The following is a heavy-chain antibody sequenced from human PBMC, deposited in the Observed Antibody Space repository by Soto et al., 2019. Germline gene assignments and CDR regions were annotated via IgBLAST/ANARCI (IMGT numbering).Heavy chain of an antibody. CDR1: GFTFSSYS. D-gene: IGHD3-3*01. CDR2: ISSSSSTI. CDR3: AILYDFWSGYYSSGMDV. Sequence: GGSLRLSCAASGFTFSSYSMNWVRQAPGKGLEWVSYISSSSSTIYYADSVKGRFTISRDNAKNSLYLQMNSLRDEDTAVYYCAILYDFWSGYYSSGMDVWGQGTTVTVSS. V-gene: IGHV3-48*02. J-gene: IGHJ6*02.